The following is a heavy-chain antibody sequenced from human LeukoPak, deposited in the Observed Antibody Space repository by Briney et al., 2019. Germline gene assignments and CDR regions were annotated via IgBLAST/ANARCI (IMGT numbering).Heavy chain of an antibody. CDR1: GFTFSGYS. CDR2: ISPSATTI. Sequence: GGSLRLSCAASGFTFSGYSMNWVRQAPGKGLEWVSYISPSATTIYYADSVKGRFTISRDNAKNSLYLQMNSLRAEDTAVYYCAREYSSSSGRSFDYWSQGTLVTVSS. J-gene: IGHJ4*02. CDR3: AREYSSSSGRSFDY. V-gene: IGHV3-48*01. D-gene: IGHD6-6*01.